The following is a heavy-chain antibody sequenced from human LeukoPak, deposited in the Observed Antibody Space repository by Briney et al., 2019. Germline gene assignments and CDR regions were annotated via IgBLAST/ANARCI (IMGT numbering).Heavy chain of an antibody. Sequence: PGGSLRLSCAASGFTFNRYAIHWVRQAPGKGLEWVTVISSDGNDQHYADSVMGRFTISRDNYKNTVFLQMNSLRIEDTAVYYCARDFDQGGADYYFAYWGQGTLVTVSS. CDR1: GFTFNRYA. CDR2: ISSDGNDQ. V-gene: IGHV3-30-3*01. J-gene: IGHJ4*02. D-gene: IGHD3-9*01. CDR3: ARDFDQGGADYYFAY.